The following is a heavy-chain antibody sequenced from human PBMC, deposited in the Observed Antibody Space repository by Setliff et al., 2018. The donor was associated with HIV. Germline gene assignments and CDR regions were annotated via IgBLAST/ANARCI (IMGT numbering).Heavy chain of an antibody. CDR3: ARDLRSSHGSPNYFDY. CDR2: ITSSSGTTI. J-gene: IGHJ4*02. V-gene: IGHV3-21*06. D-gene: IGHD2-15*01. Sequence: GGSLRLSCAASGFTFSSYNMNWVRQAPGEGLEWVSSITSSSGTTIYYADSVKGRFTISRDNAKNSLYLEMNSLRAEETAVYYCARDLRSSHGSPNYFDYWGRGALVTVSS. CDR1: GFTFSSYN.